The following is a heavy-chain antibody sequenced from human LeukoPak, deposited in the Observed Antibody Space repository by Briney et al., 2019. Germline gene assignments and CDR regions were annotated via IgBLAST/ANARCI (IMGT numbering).Heavy chain of an antibody. CDR2: IYTSGST. Sequence: SETLSLTCTVSGGSISSGSYYWSWIRQPAGKGLEWIGRIYTSGSTNYNPSLKSRVTMSVDTSKNQFSLKLSSVTAADTAIYFCARVYRNSWFDPWGQGIQVTVSS. CDR1: GGSISSGSYY. D-gene: IGHD2/OR15-2a*01. CDR3: ARVYRNSWFDP. J-gene: IGHJ5*02. V-gene: IGHV4-61*02.